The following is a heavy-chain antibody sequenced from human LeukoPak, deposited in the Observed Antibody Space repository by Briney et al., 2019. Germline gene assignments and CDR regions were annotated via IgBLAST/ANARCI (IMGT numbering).Heavy chain of an antibody. J-gene: IGHJ4*02. CDR2: IYYSGST. Sequence: SETLSLTCSVSGGSISSSSYYWGWIRQPPGKGLEWIGSIYYSGSTYNPSLKSRVTISVDTSKNQFSLKLSSVTAADTAVYYCARTEMATIVSHFDYWGQGTLVTVSS. CDR3: ARTEMATIVSHFDY. CDR1: GGSISSSSYY. V-gene: IGHV4-39*01. D-gene: IGHD5-24*01.